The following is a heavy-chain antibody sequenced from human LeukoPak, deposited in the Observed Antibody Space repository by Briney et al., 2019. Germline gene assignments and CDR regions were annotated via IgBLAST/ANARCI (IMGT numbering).Heavy chain of an antibody. Sequence: GGSLRLSCAASGFTFSSYWMSWVRQAPGKGLEWVANIKQDGREKYYVDSVKGRFTISRDNAKNSLYLQMNSLRAEDTAVYYCASVLLWFGEQNDYWGQGTLVTVSS. CDR3: ASVLLWFGEQNDY. V-gene: IGHV3-7*01. D-gene: IGHD3-10*01. CDR1: GFTFSSYW. J-gene: IGHJ4*02. CDR2: IKQDGREK.